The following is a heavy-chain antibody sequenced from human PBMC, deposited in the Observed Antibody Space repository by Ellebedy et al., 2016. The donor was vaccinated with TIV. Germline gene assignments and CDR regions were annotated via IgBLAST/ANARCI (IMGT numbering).Heavy chain of an antibody. CDR3: ARGDNYYYDSSGYYYSY. V-gene: IGHV1-46*01. CDR2: INPSGGST. CDR1: GYTLTSYY. D-gene: IGHD3-22*01. J-gene: IGHJ4*02. Sequence: ASVKVSCKASGYTLTSYYMYWVRQAPGQGPEWMGLINPSGGSTNYAQKFQGRVTMTRDTSTSTVYMELSSLRSEDTAVYYCARGDNYYYDSSGYYYSYWGQGTLVTASS.